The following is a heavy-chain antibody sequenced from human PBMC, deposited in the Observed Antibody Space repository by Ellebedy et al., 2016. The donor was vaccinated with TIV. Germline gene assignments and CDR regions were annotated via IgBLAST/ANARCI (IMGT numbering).Heavy chain of an antibody. CDR1: GFTFSSYW. D-gene: IGHD3-16*02. V-gene: IGHV3-7*01. Sequence: GESLKISCAASGFTFSSYWMSWVRQAPGKGLEWVANIKQDGSEKYYVDSVKGRFTISRENAKNSLYLQMNSLRAEDTAVYYCARGRLGELSLYWGQGTLVTVSS. J-gene: IGHJ4*02. CDR2: IKQDGSEK. CDR3: ARGRLGELSLY.